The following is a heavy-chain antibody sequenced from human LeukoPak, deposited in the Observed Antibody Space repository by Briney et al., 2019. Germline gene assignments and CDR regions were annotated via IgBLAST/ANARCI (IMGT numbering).Heavy chain of an antibody. CDR1: GFSFSSYS. J-gene: IGHJ4*02. CDR2: ISSSSSYI. V-gene: IGHV3-21*01. D-gene: IGHD1-26*01. Sequence: PGGSLRLSCAAYGFSFSSYSMNWVRQAPGKGLEWVSSISSSSSYIYYADSVKGRFTISRDNAKNSLYLQMNSLRAEDTAVYYCASRSGSHFLMWGQGTLVTVSS. CDR3: ASRSGSHFLM.